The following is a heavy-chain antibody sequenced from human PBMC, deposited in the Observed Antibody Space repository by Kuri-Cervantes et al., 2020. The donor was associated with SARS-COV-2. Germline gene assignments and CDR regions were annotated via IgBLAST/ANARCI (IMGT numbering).Heavy chain of an antibody. V-gene: IGHV1-2*02. CDR3: ARVDWATPRGPFDM. D-gene: IGHD3/OR15-3a*01. J-gene: IGHJ3*02. Sequence: ASVKVSCKASGYTFTGYYMHWVRQAPGQGLEWMGWISPNSGGTNYAWKFQGRVTMSRDTSTSTASMELSRLTSDDTAIYYCARVDWATPRGPFDMWGQGTLVTVSS. CDR1: GYTFTGYY. CDR2: ISPNSGGT.